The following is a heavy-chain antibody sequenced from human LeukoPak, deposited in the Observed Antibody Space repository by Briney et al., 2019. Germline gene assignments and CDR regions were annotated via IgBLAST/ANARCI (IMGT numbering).Heavy chain of an antibody. CDR2: ISGSGGGT. V-gene: IGHV3-23*01. CDR1: GFTFSSIA. D-gene: IGHD1-26*01. Sequence: GGSLRLSCAASGFTFSSIAMSWVRQAPDKGLEWVSTISGSGGGTYYTDSVKGRFTISRDDSKNTLYLQMNSLRADDTAVYYCAKDLGRYRNNFFDYWGQGNLVTVSS. CDR3: AKDLGRYRNNFFDY. J-gene: IGHJ4*02.